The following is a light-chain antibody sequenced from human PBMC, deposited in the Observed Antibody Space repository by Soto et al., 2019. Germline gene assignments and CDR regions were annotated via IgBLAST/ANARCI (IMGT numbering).Light chain of an antibody. J-gene: IGLJ2*01. CDR3: SSYTSRTTPV. CDR1: SSDVGGYAY. V-gene: IGLV2-14*01. CDR2: EVS. Sequence: QSALTQPASVSGSPGQTITISCTGISSDVGGYAYVSWYQQYPGKVPKLVISEVSNRPSGVSHRFSGSRSGNTASLTISGLQTEDEADYHCSSYTSRTTPVFGGGTKLTVL.